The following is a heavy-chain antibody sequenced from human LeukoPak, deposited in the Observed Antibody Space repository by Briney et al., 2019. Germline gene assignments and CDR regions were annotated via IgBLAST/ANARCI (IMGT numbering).Heavy chain of an antibody. CDR2: LSGSGGST. Sequence: PGGSLRLSCAASGFTFSNYAMSWVRQAPGKGLEWVSALSGSGGSTYYADSVKGRFTISRDNSKNTLYLQMNSLRAEDTAVYYCAKGSYSIATAGTVSDYWGQGTLVTVSS. J-gene: IGHJ4*02. CDR3: AKGSYSIATAGTVSDY. V-gene: IGHV3-23*01. D-gene: IGHD6-13*01. CDR1: GFTFSNYA.